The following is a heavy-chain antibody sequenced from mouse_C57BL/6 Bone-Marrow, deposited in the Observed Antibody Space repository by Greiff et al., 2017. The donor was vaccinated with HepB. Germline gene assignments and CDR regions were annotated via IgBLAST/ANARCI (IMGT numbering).Heavy chain of an antibody. Sequence: VQLQESGPGLVQPSQRLSITCTVSGFSLTSYGVHWVRQSPGKGLEWLGVIWSGGSTDYNAAFISRLSISKDNSKSQVFFKMNSLQADDTAIYYCARKYDYDGAWFAYWGQGTLVTVSA. J-gene: IGHJ3*01. CDR1: GFSLTSYG. CDR2: IWSGGST. D-gene: IGHD2-4*01. CDR3: ARKYDYDGAWFAY. V-gene: IGHV2-2*01.